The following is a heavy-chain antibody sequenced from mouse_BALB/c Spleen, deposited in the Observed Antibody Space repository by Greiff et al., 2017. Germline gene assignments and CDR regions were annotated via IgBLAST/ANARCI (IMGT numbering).Heavy chain of an antibody. CDR3: ARGGVTTVVGYFDY. CDR2: INPGSGGT. V-gene: IGHV1-54*01. Sequence: VQLQQSGAELVRPGTSVKVSCKASGYAFTNYLIEWVKQRPGQGLEWIGVINPGSGGTNYNEKFKGKATLTADKSSSTAYMQLSSLTSDDSAVYFCARGGVTTVVGYFDYWGQGTTLTVSS. CDR1: GYAFTNYL. J-gene: IGHJ2*01. D-gene: IGHD1-1*01.